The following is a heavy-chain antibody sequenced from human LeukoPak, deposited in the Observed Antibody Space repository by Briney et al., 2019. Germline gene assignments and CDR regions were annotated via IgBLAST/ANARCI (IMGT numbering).Heavy chain of an antibody. Sequence: GGSLRLSCAASGFTFSSYAMHWVRQAPGKGLEWVAVISYDGSNKYYADSVKGRFTISRDNSKNTLYLQMNSLRSEDTAVYYCARGQGYVSYYYYYMDVWGKGTTVTVSS. J-gene: IGHJ6*03. CDR2: ISYDGSNK. V-gene: IGHV3-30*04. CDR3: ARGQGYVSYYYYYMDV. D-gene: IGHD5-12*01. CDR1: GFTFSSYA.